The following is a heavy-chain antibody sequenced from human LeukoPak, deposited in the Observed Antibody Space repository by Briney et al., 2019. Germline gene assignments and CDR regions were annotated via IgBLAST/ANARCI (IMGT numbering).Heavy chain of an antibody. D-gene: IGHD3-3*01. CDR1: GGSISSSSYY. V-gene: IGHV4-39*07. CDR3: ARGHDFWSGYHLDY. J-gene: IGHJ4*02. CDR2: IYYSGST. Sequence: SETLSLTCTVSGGSISSSSYYWGWIRQPPGKGLEWIGSIYYSGSTYYNPSLKSRVTISVYTSKNQFSLKLSSVTAADTAVYYCARGHDFWSGYHLDYWGQGTLVTVSS.